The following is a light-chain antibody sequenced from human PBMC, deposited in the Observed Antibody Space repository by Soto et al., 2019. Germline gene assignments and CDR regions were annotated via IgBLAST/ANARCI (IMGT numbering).Light chain of an antibody. CDR2: TAS. Sequence: VVLTQSPATLSLSPGERATLSCRASRSVAANLAGYQQKPGQAPRLLISTASTRAPGIPDRFSGSGSGTDFTLTISSLQSEDFAMYYCQQYKDWPPWYTCGQGTKLEFK. J-gene: IGKJ2*01. CDR3: QQYKDWPPWYT. CDR1: RSVAAN. V-gene: IGKV3-15*01.